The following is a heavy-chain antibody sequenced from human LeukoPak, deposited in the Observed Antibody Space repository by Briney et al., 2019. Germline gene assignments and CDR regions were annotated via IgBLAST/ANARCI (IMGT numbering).Heavy chain of an antibody. Sequence: ASVKVSCKASGYTFTGYYMHWVRQAPGQGLEWMGWINPNSGGTNYAQKFQGRVTMTRDTSISTAYMELSRLRSDDTAVYHCARGPRIAVARGRNWFDPWGQGTLVTVSS. J-gene: IGHJ5*02. CDR2: INPNSGGT. CDR1: GYTFTGYY. D-gene: IGHD6-19*01. V-gene: IGHV1-2*02. CDR3: ARGPRIAVARGRNWFDP.